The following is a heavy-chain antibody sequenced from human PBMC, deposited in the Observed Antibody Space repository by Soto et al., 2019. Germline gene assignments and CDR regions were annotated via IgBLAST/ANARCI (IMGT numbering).Heavy chain of an antibody. CDR3: AREYYDILTGYYIDY. CDR2: IYHSGST. Sequence: SETLSLTCAVSGYSISSGYYWGWIRQPPGKGLEWIGSIYHSGSTYYNPSLKSRVTISVDTSKNQFSLKLSSVTAADTAVYYCAREYYDILTGYYIDYWGQGTLVTVSS. CDR1: GYSISSGYY. D-gene: IGHD3-9*01. J-gene: IGHJ4*02. V-gene: IGHV4-38-2*02.